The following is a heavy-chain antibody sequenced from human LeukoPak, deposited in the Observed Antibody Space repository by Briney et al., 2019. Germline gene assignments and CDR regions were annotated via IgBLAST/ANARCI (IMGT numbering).Heavy chain of an antibody. CDR2: ISPNNGVT. Sequence: ASVKVSCKASGYTFTGYYIHWVRQAPGQGLEWVGWISPNNGVTNYAQNFQGRVTMTRDKSISTAYMELSRLRADDTALYYCAKEGDCSGGTCFDHWGQGTLVTVSS. CDR1: GYTFTGYY. J-gene: IGHJ4*02. CDR3: AKEGDCSGGTCFDH. V-gene: IGHV1-2*02. D-gene: IGHD2-15*01.